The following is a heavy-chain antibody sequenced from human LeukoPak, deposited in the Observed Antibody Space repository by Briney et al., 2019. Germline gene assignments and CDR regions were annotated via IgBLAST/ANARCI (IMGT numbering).Heavy chain of an antibody. CDR3: AKDLRFLYMDL. J-gene: IGHJ6*03. D-gene: IGHD3-3*01. V-gene: IGHV3-30*02. CDR1: GFTFSSYG. CDR2: IQYDGSNK. Sequence: GGSLRLSCAASGFTFSSYGMHWVRQVPGKGLEWVAFIQYDGSNKYYADSVKGRFTISRDNSKNTLYLQMNSLRAEDTAVYYCAKDLRFLYMDLWGKGTTVTISS.